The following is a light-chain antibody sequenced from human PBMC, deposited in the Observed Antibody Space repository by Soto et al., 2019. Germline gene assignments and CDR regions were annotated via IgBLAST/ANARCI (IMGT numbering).Light chain of an antibody. J-gene: IGKJ3*01. CDR2: EAS. CDR3: LQDHNYPFT. Sequence: AIQMTQSPSSLAASVGDRVTITCRASQGIRTDLGWYQQRPGKAPKLLIYEASNLRSEAPSRFSGSGSGTVFTLTISSLQPEDFATYYCLQDHNYPFTFGPGTTVEI. CDR1: QGIRTD. V-gene: IGKV1-6*01.